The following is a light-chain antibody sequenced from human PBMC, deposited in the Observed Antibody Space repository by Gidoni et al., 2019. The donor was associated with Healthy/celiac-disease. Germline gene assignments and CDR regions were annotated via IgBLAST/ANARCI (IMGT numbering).Light chain of an antibody. V-gene: IGKV1-39*01. J-gene: IGKJ5*01. CDR1: QSISSY. CDR3: QQSYSTPQNT. Sequence: DIQITQSPSSLSASVGDRVTITCRASQSISSYLNWYQQKPGKAPKLLSYAASSLQSGVPSRFSGSGSGTDFTLTISSLQPEDFATYYCQQSYSTPQNTFGQGTRLEIK. CDR2: AAS.